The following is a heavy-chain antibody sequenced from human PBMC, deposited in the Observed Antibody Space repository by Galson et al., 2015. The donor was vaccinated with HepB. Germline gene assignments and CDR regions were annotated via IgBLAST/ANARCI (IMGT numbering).Heavy chain of an antibody. V-gene: IGHV1-3*01. D-gene: IGHD2-2*01. CDR3: ARESVVVPAATPYYFDY. Sequence: SVKVSCKASGYTFTRYAIHWMRQAPGHRLEWMGWINAGNGNTRYSQKFQGRVTFTRDTSASTAYMDLSSLRSEDTAIFFCARESVVVPAATPYYFDYWGQGTLVTVSS. CDR2: INAGNGNT. J-gene: IGHJ4*02. CDR1: GYTFTRYA.